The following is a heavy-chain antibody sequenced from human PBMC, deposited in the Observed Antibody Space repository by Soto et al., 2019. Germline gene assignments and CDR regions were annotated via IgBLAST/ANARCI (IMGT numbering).Heavy chain of an antibody. V-gene: IGHV1-58*01. D-gene: IGHD6-13*01. J-gene: IGHJ4*02. CDR2: IVVGSGNT. Sequence: QMQLVQSGPEVKKPGTSVKVSCKASGFTFTSSAVQWVRQARGQRLEWIGWIVVGSGNTNYAQKFQERATITRDMPTSTAYRELSSRRSEDTAVYYGAEEVFAAAGSLDYWGQGTLVTVSS. CDR3: AEEVFAAAGSLDY. CDR1: GFTFTSSA.